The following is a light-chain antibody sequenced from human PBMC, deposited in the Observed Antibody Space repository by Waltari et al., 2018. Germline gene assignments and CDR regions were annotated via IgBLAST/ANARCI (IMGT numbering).Light chain of an antibody. CDR3: AAWDDSLSGHV. CDR1: TSNIGSNA. Sequence: QSVLTQPPSASEAARKSVTISCSGSTSNIGSNAISWYQQLPGTPPKLLIYYNDQRVSVVSDRFSGSKSGTSASLAISGLQTEDEADYYCAAWDDSLSGHVFGSGTKLTVL. V-gene: IGLV1-36*01. CDR2: YND. J-gene: IGLJ6*01.